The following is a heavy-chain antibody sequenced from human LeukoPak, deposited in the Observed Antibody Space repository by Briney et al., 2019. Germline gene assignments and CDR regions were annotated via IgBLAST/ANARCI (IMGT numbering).Heavy chain of an antibody. CDR1: GFTVSSNY. Sequence: PGGSLRLSCAASGFTVSSNYMSWVRQAPGKGLEWVATLSGSGAGTYYSDSVQGRFTISRDNSKRTLFLQMNSLRAEGTAFYYCAKAELGVDTFFDYWGQGTLVTVSS. CDR3: AKAELGVDTFFDY. V-gene: IGHV3-23*01. CDR2: LSGSGAGT. J-gene: IGHJ4*02. D-gene: IGHD3-3*01.